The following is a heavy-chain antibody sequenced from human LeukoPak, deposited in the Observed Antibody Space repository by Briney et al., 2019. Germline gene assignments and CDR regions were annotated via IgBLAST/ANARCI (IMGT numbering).Heavy chain of an antibody. CDR3: ARAGGRSWFDP. J-gene: IGHJ5*02. Sequence: GASVKVSCRASGYTFTSYGIIWVRQAPGQGLEWMGWISAYNGYTNYAQKLQGRVTMNTDTSTSTAYMELRSLRSDDTDVYYCARAGGRSWFDPWGQGTLVTVSS. V-gene: IGHV1-18*01. CDR1: GYTFTSYG. CDR2: ISAYNGYT.